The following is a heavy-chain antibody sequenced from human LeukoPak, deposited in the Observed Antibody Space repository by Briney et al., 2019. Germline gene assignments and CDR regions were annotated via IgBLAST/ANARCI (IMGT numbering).Heavy chain of an antibody. Sequence: GGSLRLSCVASGFTVSSDYMYWVRQAPGEGLEWVSAIHSGGSTYYADSVKGRFTISRDKSKNTLYLQMNSLRAEDTAVYYCARDRGSGTYYSYWGQGTLVTVSS. CDR1: GFTVSSDY. D-gene: IGHD3-10*01. CDR2: IHSGGST. J-gene: IGHJ4*02. V-gene: IGHV3-66*01. CDR3: ARDRGSGTYYSY.